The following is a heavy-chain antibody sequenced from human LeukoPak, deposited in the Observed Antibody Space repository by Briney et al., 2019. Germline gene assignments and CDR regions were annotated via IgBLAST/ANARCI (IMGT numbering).Heavy chain of an antibody. CDR2: VYYTAGS. J-gene: IGHJ4*02. Sequence: SETLSLTCTVSGGSVTADNYFWSWTRQPPGEGLEWIGYVYYTAGSYYNPSLKSRVTMSIDASTNQFSLKLNSVTAADTAVYHCGRGLRYSESYVVEYWGLGTLVTVSS. V-gene: IGHV4-30-4*08. CDR3: GRGLRYSESYVVEY. D-gene: IGHD1-26*01. CDR1: GGSVTADNYF.